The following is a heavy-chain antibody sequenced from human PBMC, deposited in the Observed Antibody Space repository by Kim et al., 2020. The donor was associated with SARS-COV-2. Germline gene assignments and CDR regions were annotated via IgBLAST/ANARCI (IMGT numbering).Heavy chain of an antibody. CDR2: IYYNGST. J-gene: IGHJ3*02. V-gene: IGHV4-59*01. D-gene: IGHD3-22*01. Sequence: SETLSLTCTVSGGSISSYYWSWIRQPPGKGLEWIGFIYYNGSTNYNPSLKSRVPISVDTSKNQFSLNLSPVTAADTAVYYCARRSVGYCDSSGLQAAFDIWGQGTLVTVSS. CDR3: ARRSVGYCDSSGLQAAFDI. CDR1: GGSISSYY.